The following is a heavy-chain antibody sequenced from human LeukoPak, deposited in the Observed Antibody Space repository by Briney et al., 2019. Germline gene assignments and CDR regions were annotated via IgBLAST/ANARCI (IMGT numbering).Heavy chain of an antibody. J-gene: IGHJ4*02. CDR3: ARDLGDHLGYCSSTTRCNGGSTDY. CDR1: GYTLTELS. D-gene: IGHD2-2*01. V-gene: IGHV1-24*01. Sequence: GASVKVSCKVSGYTLTELSMHWVRQAPGKGLEWMGGFDPEDGETIYAQKFQGRVTMTRDTSTSTVYMELSSLRSEDTAVYYCARDLGDHLGYCSSTTRCNGGSTDYWGQGTLVTVSS. CDR2: FDPEDGET.